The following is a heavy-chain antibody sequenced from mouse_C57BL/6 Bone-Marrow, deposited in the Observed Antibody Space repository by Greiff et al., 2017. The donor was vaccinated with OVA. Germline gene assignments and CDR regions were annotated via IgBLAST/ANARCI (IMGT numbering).Heavy chain of an antibody. CDR2: SRNKANDYTT. V-gene: IGHV7-1*01. CDR1: GFTFSDFY. CDR3: ARDFYYGSSYAMDY. Sequence: EVKLVESGGGLVQSGRSLRLSCATSGFTFSDFYMEWVRQAPGKGLEWIAASRNKANDYTTEYSASVKGRFIVSRDTSQSIIYLQMNALSAEDTAIYYCARDFYYGSSYAMDYWGQGTSVTVSS. J-gene: IGHJ4*01. D-gene: IGHD1-1*01.